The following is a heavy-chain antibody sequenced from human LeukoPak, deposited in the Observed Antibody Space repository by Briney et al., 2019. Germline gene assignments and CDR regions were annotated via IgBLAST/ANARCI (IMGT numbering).Heavy chain of an antibody. J-gene: IGHJ4*02. V-gene: IGHV4-39*01. CDR3: ARHLEDFDY. CDR2: IYYSGST. D-gene: IGHD2-15*01. Sequence: PETLSLTCTVSGGSTSSSRYYWGWIRHPPGKGLEWIGSIYYSGSTYYNPSLESRVTISVDTSKNQFSLKLSSVTAADTAVYYCARHLEDFDYWGQGTLVTVSS. CDR1: GGSTSSSRYY.